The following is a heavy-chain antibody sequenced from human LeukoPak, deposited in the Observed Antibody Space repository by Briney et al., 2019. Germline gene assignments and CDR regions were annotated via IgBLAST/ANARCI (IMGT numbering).Heavy chain of an antibody. V-gene: IGHV4-59*01. D-gene: IGHD3-3*01. CDR1: GGSIYSYY. J-gene: IGHJ5*02. Sequence: SETLSLTCTVSGGSIYSYYWGWIRQPPGKGLEWIGYIYYNGSTKYNPSLKSRITISVDTSKNQFSLYLNSVTAGDTAVYFCSRGLRFSSWGQGTLVIVSS. CDR2: IYYNGST. CDR3: SRGLRFSS.